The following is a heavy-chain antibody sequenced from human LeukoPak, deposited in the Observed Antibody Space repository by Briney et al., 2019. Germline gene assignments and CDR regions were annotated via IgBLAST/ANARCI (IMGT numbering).Heavy chain of an antibody. CDR1: GFTFSNYG. CDR3: ARDPTVVTSRGFDY. Sequence: GGSLRLSCAASGFTFSNYGMSWVRQAPGKGLEWVSVISGSGANTYYADSVKGRFTISRDNSKNTLYLQMNSLRAEDTAVYYCARDPTVVTSRGFDYWGQGTLVTVYS. D-gene: IGHD4-23*01. CDR2: ISGSGANT. V-gene: IGHV3-23*01. J-gene: IGHJ4*02.